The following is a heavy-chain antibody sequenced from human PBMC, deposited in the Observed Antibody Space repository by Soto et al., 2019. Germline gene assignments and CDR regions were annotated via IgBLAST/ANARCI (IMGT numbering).Heavy chain of an antibody. V-gene: IGHV3-15*01. J-gene: IGHJ5*02. CDR2: IKSKTEGGTT. Sequence: EVQLVGSGGGLVKPGGSLTLSCAASGIPFSQAWMTWVRQVSGKGLEWVGRIKSKTEGGTTDYAAPVKDRFSISRDDSRNTAFLHMNSLKTEDTAMYYCTTPPWYLGSGSSKSGNWFDPWGQGILITVSS. D-gene: IGHD3-10*01. CDR3: TTPPWYLGSGSSKSGNWFDP. CDR1: GIPFSQAW.